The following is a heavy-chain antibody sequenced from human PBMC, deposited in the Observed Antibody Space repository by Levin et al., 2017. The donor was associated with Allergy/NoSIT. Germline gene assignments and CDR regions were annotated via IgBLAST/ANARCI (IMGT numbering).Heavy chain of an antibody. J-gene: IGHJ4*02. D-gene: IGHD6-13*01. CDR3: AREAGGEQLYYFDY. V-gene: IGHV1-2*02. CDR1: GYTFTGYY. CDR2: INPNSGGT. Sequence: ASVKVSCKASGYTFTGYYMHWVRQAPGQGLEWMGWINPNSGGTNYAQKFQGRVTMTRDTSISTAYMELSRLRSDDTAVYYCAREAGGEQLYYFDYWGQGTLVTVSS.